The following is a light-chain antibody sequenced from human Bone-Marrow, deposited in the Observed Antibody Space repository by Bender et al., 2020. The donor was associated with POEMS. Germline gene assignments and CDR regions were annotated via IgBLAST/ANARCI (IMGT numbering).Light chain of an antibody. CDR1: SSNTGSGYD. CDR3: DSYAGSNKVT. V-gene: IGLV1-40*01. Sequence: QSVLTQPPSVSGAPGQRVTISCTGSSSNTGSGYDINWYQHLPGTAPKLLIYGYNNRPSGVPDRFSGSKSGTSASLAITGLQAEDEGDYYCDSYAGSNKVTFGGGTKLTVL. CDR2: GYN. J-gene: IGLJ2*01.